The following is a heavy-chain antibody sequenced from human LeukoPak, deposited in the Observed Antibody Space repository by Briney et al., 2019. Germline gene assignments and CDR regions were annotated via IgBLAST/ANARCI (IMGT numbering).Heavy chain of an antibody. Sequence: SETLSLTCTVAGSSISSYYWSWIRQPPGKGLEWIGYIYTSGSTNYNPSLKSRVTISVDTSKNQFSLKLSSVTAADTAVYYCARRGRNWFDPWGQGTLVTVSS. J-gene: IGHJ5*02. CDR3: ARRGRNWFDP. CDR2: IYTSGST. D-gene: IGHD2-15*01. V-gene: IGHV4-4*09. CDR1: GSSISSYY.